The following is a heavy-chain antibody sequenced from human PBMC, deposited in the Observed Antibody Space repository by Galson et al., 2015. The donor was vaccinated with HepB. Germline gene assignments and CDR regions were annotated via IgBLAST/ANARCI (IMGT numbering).Heavy chain of an antibody. V-gene: IGHV3-30-3*01. CDR1: GFTFSSYA. J-gene: IGHJ6*03. Sequence: SLRLSCAASGFTFSSYAMHWVRQAPGKGLEWVAVISYDGSNKYYADSVKGRFTISRDNSKNTLYLQMNSLRAEDTAVYYCARDGDYYDSSGYYSYYYYYYMDVWGKGTTVTVSS. D-gene: IGHD3-22*01. CDR3: ARDGDYYDSSGYYSYYYYYYMDV. CDR2: ISYDGSNK.